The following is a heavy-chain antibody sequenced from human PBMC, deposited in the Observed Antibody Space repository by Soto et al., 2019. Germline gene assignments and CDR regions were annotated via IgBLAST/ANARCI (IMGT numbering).Heavy chain of an antibody. D-gene: IGHD6-19*01. CDR3: ARSSSGWAYFFDY. Sequence: EVPLVESGGGLVQPGGSLRLSCTASGFTFSSYSMNWVRQAPGKGLEWVSYITSSSSPIYYADSVKGRFTISRDNAKNSLSLQMNNLRTEDTAFYYCARSSSGWAYFFDYWGQGTLVTVSS. J-gene: IGHJ4*02. CDR1: GFTFSSYS. CDR2: ITSSSSPI. V-gene: IGHV3-48*01.